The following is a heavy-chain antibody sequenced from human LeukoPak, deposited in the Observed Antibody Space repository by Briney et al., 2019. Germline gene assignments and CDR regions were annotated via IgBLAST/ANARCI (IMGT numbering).Heavy chain of an antibody. CDR2: ISYTGTYI. Sequence: GGSLRLSCAASAFSLNAYNMNWVRQAPGKGLEWVSSISYTGTYIYYADSVKGRFTISRDNAKNSLYLQMNSLRAEDTAVYYCARGVVRLYDAFDIWGQGTMVTVSS. CDR1: AFSLNAYN. CDR3: ARGVVRLYDAFDI. V-gene: IGHV3-21*01. D-gene: IGHD3-10*01. J-gene: IGHJ3*02.